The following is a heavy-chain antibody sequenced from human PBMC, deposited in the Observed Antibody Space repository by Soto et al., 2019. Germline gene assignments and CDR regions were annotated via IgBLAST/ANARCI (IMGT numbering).Heavy chain of an antibody. J-gene: IGHJ5*02. CDR3: ARAPVYTGNYLRFDP. Sequence: QGQLVESGGGLVKPGGSLRLSCAASAFSFSDYYMSWIRQAPGKGLEWVSYISGSGSTMYYADSVRGRFTISRDNAKNSLYLQMNRLRVEDTAVDYCARAPVYTGNYLRFDPWGQGTLVTVSS. V-gene: IGHV3-11*01. D-gene: IGHD1-7*01. CDR2: ISGSGSTM. CDR1: AFSFSDYY.